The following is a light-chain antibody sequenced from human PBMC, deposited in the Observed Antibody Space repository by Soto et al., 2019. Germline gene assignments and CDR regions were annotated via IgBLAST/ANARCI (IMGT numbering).Light chain of an antibody. J-gene: IGKJ3*01. CDR2: DAS. CDR1: QDISNH. CDR3: QQYGYSPPFT. V-gene: IGKV1-33*01. Sequence: DIQMTQSPSSLSASVGDRVTITCQATQDISNHLNWYQQKPGKAPNLLIYDASNLEMGVPSRFSGSGSGTDFTLTIRGLQPEDLAVYFCQQYGYSPPFTFGPGTKVDIK.